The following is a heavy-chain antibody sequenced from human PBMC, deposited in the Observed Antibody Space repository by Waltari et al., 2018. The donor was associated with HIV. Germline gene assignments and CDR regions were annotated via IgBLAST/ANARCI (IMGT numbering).Heavy chain of an antibody. Sequence: QVTLRESGPALVKPTQTLTLTCTFSGFSLSTSGMCVSWIRQPPGKALEWLALIDWDDDKYYSTSLKTRLTISKDTSKNQVVLTMTNMDPVDTATYYCARTLKSIVGATTDDACDIWGQGTMVTVSS. D-gene: IGHD1-26*01. J-gene: IGHJ3*02. V-gene: IGHV2-70*01. CDR2: IDWDDDK. CDR1: GFSLSTSGMC. CDR3: ARTLKSIVGATTDDACDI.